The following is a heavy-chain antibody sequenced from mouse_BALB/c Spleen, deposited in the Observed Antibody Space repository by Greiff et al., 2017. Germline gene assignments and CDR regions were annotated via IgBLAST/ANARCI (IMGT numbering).Heavy chain of an antibody. CDR1: GFTFSSFG. V-gene: IGHV5-17*02. J-gene: IGHJ1*01. CDR2: ISSGSSTI. D-gene: IGHD1-1*01. CDR3: ARNYGSSCWYFDV. Sequence: DVKLVESGGGLVQPGGSRKLSCAASGFTFSSFGMHWVRQAPEKGLEWVAYISSGSSTIYYAETFKGKSTISGDNPKNTLFLQLTSLRSEDTAMYYCARNYGSSCWYFDVWGAGTTVTVSS.